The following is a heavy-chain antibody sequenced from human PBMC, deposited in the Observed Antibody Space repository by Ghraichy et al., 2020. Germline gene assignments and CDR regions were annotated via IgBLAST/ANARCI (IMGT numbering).Heavy chain of an antibody. J-gene: IGHJ6*02. CDR1: GGSFSGYY. Sequence: SETLSLTCAVYGGSFSGYYWSWIRQPPGKGLEWIGEINHSGSTNYNPSLKSRVTISVDTSKNQFSLKLSSVTAADTAVYYCARGPLHSSSSGYYYYYGMDVWGQGTTVTVSS. D-gene: IGHD6-6*01. CDR3: ARGPLHSSSSGYYYYYGMDV. CDR2: INHSGST. V-gene: IGHV4-34*01.